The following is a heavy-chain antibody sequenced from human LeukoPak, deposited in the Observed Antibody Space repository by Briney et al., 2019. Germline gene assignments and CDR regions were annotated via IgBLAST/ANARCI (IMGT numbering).Heavy chain of an antibody. CDR3: ARGSLQGELPPLGY. CDR2: IIPIFGTA. Sequence: ASVKVSCKASGGTFISYAISWVRRAPGQGLEWMGGIIPIFGTANYAQKFQGRVTITADESTSTAYMELSSLRSEDTAVYYCARGSLQGELPPLGYWGQGTLVTVSS. J-gene: IGHJ4*02. D-gene: IGHD1-26*01. V-gene: IGHV1-69*13. CDR1: GGTFISYA.